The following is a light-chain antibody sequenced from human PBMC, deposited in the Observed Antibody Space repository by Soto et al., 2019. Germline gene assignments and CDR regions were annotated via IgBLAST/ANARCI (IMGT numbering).Light chain of an antibody. CDR1: QSVSSY. CDR2: DAS. V-gene: IGKV3-11*01. J-gene: IGKJ1*01. Sequence: EIVSTQSPGTLSLSPGERATISCRASQSVSSYLAWYQQKPGQAPRLLIYDASTRATGISARFSGSGSGTDFTLTISSLEPEDFAMYYCQQRSNRPVTFGQGTKVDIK. CDR3: QQRSNRPVT.